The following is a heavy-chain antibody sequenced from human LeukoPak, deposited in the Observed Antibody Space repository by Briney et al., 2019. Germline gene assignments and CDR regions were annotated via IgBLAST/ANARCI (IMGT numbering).Heavy chain of an antibody. CDR2: ISGYSGNA. CDR1: GYTFTNFG. D-gene: IGHD6-13*01. V-gene: IGHV1-18*01. Sequence: ASVKVSCNTSGYTFTNFGLTWVRQAPGQGLEWLGWISGYSGNANYAQKFQDRVAMTTDRSTGTAYMELRGVRSDDTAVYYCARCYSSSWQRLDNWGQGTLVIVSS. J-gene: IGHJ4*02. CDR3: ARCYSSSWQRLDN.